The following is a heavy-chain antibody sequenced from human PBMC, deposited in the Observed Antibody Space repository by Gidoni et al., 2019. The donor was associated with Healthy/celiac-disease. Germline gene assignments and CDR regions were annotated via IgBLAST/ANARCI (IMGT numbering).Heavy chain of an antibody. D-gene: IGHD1-26*01. CDR1: GFRFSSYA. CDR3: THQSGSYEPGYFQH. CDR2: ISGSGGST. V-gene: IGHV3-23*01. Sequence: EVQLLESGGGLVHPGWSLRLSCAASGFRFSSYAISWVRQAPGKGLEWVSAISGSGGSTYYADSVKGRFTISRDKSKNTLYLQMNSLRAEDTAVYYCTHQSGSYEPGYFQHWGQGTLVTVSS. J-gene: IGHJ1*01.